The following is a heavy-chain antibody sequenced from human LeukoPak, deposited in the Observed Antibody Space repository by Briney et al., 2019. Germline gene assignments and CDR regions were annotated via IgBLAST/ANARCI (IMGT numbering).Heavy chain of an antibody. CDR2: ISYDGSNK. CDR1: GFTFSSYA. CDR3: ARADDCSSTSCYPFYYYYYGMDV. J-gene: IGHJ6*02. Sequence: PGGSLRLSCAASGFTFSSYAMSWVRQAPGKGLEWVAVISYDGSNKYYADSVKGRFTISRDNSKNTLYLQMNSLRAEDTAVYYCARADDCSSTSCYPFYYYYYGMDVWGQGTTVTVSS. D-gene: IGHD2-2*01. V-gene: IGHV3-30-3*01.